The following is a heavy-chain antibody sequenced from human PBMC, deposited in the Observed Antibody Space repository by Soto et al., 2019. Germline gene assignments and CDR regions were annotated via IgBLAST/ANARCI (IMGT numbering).Heavy chain of an antibody. CDR1: GFIFMNYA. V-gene: IGHV3-30-3*01. CDR2: ISHDGNND. CDR3: AKCTSTSCHLGSDY. J-gene: IGHJ4*02. Sequence: QGQLVESVGGVVQPGRCRRLACAASGFIFMNYARNWVRQPPGKVLEWVALISHDGNNDYYTDSVKGRFTISRDNSKSALYLQMNSLRPEDTAVYYCAKCTSTSCHLGSDYWGQGNLVTVSS. D-gene: IGHD2-2*01.